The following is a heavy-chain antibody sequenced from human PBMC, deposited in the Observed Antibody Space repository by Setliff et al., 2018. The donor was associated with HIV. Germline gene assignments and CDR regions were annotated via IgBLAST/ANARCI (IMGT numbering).Heavy chain of an antibody. CDR3: AREREAWSAYDS. Sequence: LSLTCTVSGASVTNVLYYWSWLRQPAGKGLEWIGHIYTSGNSRYTNYNSSLESRVAISLDTSSNQFSLKLSSVTAADTAVYHCAREREAWSAYDSWGQGTLVTVS. V-gene: IGHV4-61*09. J-gene: IGHJ5*02. D-gene: IGHD3-3*01. CDR2: IYTSGNSRYT. CDR1: GASVTNVLYY.